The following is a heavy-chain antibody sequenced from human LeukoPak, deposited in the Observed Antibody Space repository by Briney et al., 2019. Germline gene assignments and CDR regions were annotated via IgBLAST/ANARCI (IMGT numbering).Heavy chain of an antibody. CDR2: ISAYNGNT. V-gene: IGHV1-18*01. J-gene: IGHJ6*02. Sequence: ASVKVSCKASGYTFTSYGISWVRQAPGQGLEWMGWISAYNGNTNYAQKLQGRVTMTTDTSTSTAYMELRSPRSDDTAVYYCARDSNLSYDFWSGYRSYYGMDVWGQGTTVTVSS. D-gene: IGHD3-3*01. CDR1: GYTFTSYG. CDR3: ARDSNLSYDFWSGYRSYYGMDV.